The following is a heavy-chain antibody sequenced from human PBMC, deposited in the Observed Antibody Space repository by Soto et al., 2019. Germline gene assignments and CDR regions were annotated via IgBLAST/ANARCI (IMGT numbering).Heavy chain of an antibody. J-gene: IGHJ4*02. D-gene: IGHD2-2*01. V-gene: IGHV4-34*01. Sequence: QVQLQQWGAGLLKPSETLSLTCAVYGGSFSGYYWSWIRQPPGKGLEWIGEINHSGSTNYNPSLTSRVTIAVDTSKNQFSLKLSSVTAADTAVYYCARVSCSSTSCYGVDYWGQGTLVTVSS. CDR2: INHSGST. CDR3: ARVSCSSTSCYGVDY. CDR1: GGSFSGYY.